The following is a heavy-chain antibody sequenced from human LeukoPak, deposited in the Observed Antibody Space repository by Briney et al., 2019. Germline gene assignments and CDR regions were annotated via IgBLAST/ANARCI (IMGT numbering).Heavy chain of an antibody. V-gene: IGHV4-59*01. Sequence: SETLSLTRTVSGGSISSYYWSWIRQPPGKGLEWIGYIYYSGSTNYNPSLKSRVTISVDTSKNQFSLKLSSVTAADTAVYYCARGGWGYYYYMDVWGKGTTVTISS. J-gene: IGHJ6*03. CDR2: IYYSGST. D-gene: IGHD3-16*01. CDR3: ARGGWGYYYYMDV. CDR1: GGSISSYY.